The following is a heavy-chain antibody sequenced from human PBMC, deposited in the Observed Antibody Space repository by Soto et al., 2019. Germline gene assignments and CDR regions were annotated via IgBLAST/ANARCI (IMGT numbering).Heavy chain of an antibody. CDR3: ASKAAVAFDI. CDR1: GGSISSSSYY. D-gene: IGHD6-13*01. J-gene: IGHJ3*02. V-gene: IGHV4-39*01. Sequence: SETLSLTCTVSGGSISSSSYYWGWIHQPPGKGLEWIGSIYYSGSTYYNPSLKSRVTISVDTSKNQFSLKLSSVTAADTAVYYCASKAAVAFDIWGQGTMVTVSS. CDR2: IYYSGST.